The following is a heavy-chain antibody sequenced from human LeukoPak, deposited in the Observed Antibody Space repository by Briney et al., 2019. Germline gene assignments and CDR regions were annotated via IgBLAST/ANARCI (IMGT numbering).Heavy chain of an antibody. J-gene: IGHJ5*02. V-gene: IGHV4-39*01. CDR2: IYYSGST. D-gene: IGHD3-3*01. Sequence: SETLSLTCTVSGGSISSGSYYWGWIRQPPGKGLEWIGSIYYSGSTYYNPSLKSRVTISVDTSKNQFSLKLSSVTAADTAVYYCARGTELDYDFWSGWFDPWGQGTLVTVSS. CDR3: ARGTELDYDFWSGWFDP. CDR1: GGSISSGSYY.